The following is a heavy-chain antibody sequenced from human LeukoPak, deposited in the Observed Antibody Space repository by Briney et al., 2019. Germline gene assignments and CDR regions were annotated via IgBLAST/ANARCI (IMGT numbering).Heavy chain of an antibody. D-gene: IGHD6-19*01. Sequence: SETLSLTCTVSGGSISSSSYYWGWIRQPPGKGLEWIGSIYYSGSTYYNPSLKSRVTISVDTSKNQFSLKLSSVTAADTAVYHCARHSSGWYVSYYYYGMDVWGQGTTVTVSS. CDR2: IYYSGST. CDR3: ARHSSGWYVSYYYYGMDV. J-gene: IGHJ6*02. CDR1: GGSISSSSYY. V-gene: IGHV4-39*01.